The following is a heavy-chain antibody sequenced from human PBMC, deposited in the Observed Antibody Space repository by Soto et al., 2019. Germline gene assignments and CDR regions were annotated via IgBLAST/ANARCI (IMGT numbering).Heavy chain of an antibody. Sequence: GESLKISCKASGYSFTTYWIGWVRQMPGKGLEWMGIIYPGDSDTRYSPSFQGQVTISADKSISTAYLQWSSLKASDSAMFYCARKDIAGNSVDFWGQVTLVTVS. CDR3: ARKDIAGNSVDF. CDR1: GYSFTTYW. J-gene: IGHJ4*02. CDR2: IYPGDSDT. D-gene: IGHD6-13*01. V-gene: IGHV5-51*01.